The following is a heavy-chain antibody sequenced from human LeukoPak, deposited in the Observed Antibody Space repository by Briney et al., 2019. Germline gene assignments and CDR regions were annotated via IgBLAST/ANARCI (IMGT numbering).Heavy chain of an antibody. J-gene: IGHJ6*02. CDR1: GFPFSYYG. Sequence: GGSLRLSCATSGFPFSYYGMHWVRQAPGKGPEWVAVIWYEGSKKYYADSVKGRFTISRDNSKNTLYLQMNSLRVEDTAVYYCARVANITTFGMDVWGQGTTATVSS. V-gene: IGHV3-33*01. CDR2: IWYEGSKK. CDR3: ARVANITTFGMDV. D-gene: IGHD3-9*01.